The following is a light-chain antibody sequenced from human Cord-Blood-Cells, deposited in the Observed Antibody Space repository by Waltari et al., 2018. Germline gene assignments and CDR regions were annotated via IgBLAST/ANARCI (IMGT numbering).Light chain of an antibody. CDR1: QSVLYSSNNKNY. CDR3: QQYYSTMYT. J-gene: IGKJ2*01. V-gene: IGKV4-1*01. CDR2: WAS. Sequence: DIVMTQSPDSLAVSLGERATINCKSSQSVLYSSNNKNYLAWYQQKPGQPPKLLIYWASTRESGVPDRFSGSGSGTDFTLTISSLQAEDVAVYYCQQYYSTMYTFG.